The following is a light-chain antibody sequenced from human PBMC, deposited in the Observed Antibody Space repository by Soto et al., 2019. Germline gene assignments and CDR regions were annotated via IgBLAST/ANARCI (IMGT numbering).Light chain of an antibody. J-gene: IGLJ1*01. CDR3: AAWDDSLSGYV. V-gene: IGLV1-44*01. CDR2: SAD. Sequence: QAELTQLPSASETPGQGVTNSCTVSISNIGSKTVKWYQQFPGTAPQLLIYSADQRPSGVPDRFSGSKSGTSASLAISGLQAEDEADYYCAAWDDSLSGYVFGTGTRSPS. CDR1: ISNIGSKT.